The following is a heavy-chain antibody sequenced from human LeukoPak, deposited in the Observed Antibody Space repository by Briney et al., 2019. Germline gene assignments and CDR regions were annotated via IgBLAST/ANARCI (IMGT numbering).Heavy chain of an antibody. J-gene: IGHJ6*02. CDR3: AKDQSGSGMDV. CDR2: ISYDGSNK. Sequence: GGSLRLSCAAPGFTFSNAWMSWVRQAPGKGLEWVAVISYDGSNKYYADSVKGRFTISRDNSKNTLYLQMNSLRAEDTAVYYCAKDQSGSGMDVWGQGTTVTVSS. CDR1: GFTFSNAW. V-gene: IGHV3-30*18. D-gene: IGHD7-27*01.